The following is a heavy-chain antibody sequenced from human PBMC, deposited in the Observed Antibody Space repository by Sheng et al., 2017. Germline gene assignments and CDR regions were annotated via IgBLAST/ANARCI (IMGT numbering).Heavy chain of an antibody. CDR2: IRYDGSNK. CDR3: AKDRVKYSSRTVGAFDY. J-gene: IGHJ4*02. CDR1: GFTFSSYG. Sequence: QVQLVESGGGVVQPGGSLRLSCAASGFTFSSYGMHWVRQAPGKGLEWVAFIRYDGSNKYYADSVKGRFTISRDNSKNTLYLQMNSLRAEDTAVYYCAKDRVKYSSRTVGAFDYWGQGTPGHRLL. V-gene: IGHV3-30*02. D-gene: IGHD5-18*01.